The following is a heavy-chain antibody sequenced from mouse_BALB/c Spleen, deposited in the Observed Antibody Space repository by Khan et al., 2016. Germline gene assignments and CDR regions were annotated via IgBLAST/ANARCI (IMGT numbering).Heavy chain of an antibody. D-gene: IGHD2-2*01. V-gene: IGHV1S29*02. CDR3: AGGGGYENYFDY. CDR2: IYPYNGGT. Sequence: EVQLQESGPELVKPGASVKISCKASGYTFTDYNMHWVKQSHGKSLEWIGYIYPYNGGTGYNQKFKSKATLTVDNSSSTAYMELRSLTSEDSAVYCWAGGGGYENYFDYWGQGTTLTVSS. J-gene: IGHJ2*01. CDR1: GYTFTDYN.